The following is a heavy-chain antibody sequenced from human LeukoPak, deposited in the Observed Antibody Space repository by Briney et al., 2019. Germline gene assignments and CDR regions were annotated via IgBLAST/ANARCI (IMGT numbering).Heavy chain of an antibody. CDR1: GYTFTSYD. V-gene: IGHV1-8*01. CDR2: MNPNSGNT. CDR3: ARVYPLAAAGAKHRNWFDP. J-gene: IGHJ5*02. D-gene: IGHD6-13*01. Sequence: ASVKVSCKASGYTFTSYDINWVRQATGQGLEWMAWMNPNSGNTGYAQKFQGRVTITRNTSISTAYMELSSLRSEDTAVYYCARVYPLAAAGAKHRNWFDPWGQGTLVTVSS.